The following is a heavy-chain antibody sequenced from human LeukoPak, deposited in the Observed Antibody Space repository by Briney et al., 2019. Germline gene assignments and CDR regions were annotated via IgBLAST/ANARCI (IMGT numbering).Heavy chain of an antibody. CDR3: ARQVADRPGPLY. J-gene: IGHJ4*02. CDR1: GGSISSYY. CDR2: IYTSVST. D-gene: IGHD6-6*01. V-gene: IGHV4-4*09. Sequence: PSETLSLTCTVSGGSISSYYWSWIRQPPGKGLEWIGYIYTSVSTNYNPSLKSRVTISVDTSKNQFSLKLSSVTAADTAVYYCARQVADRPGPLYWGQGTLVTVSS.